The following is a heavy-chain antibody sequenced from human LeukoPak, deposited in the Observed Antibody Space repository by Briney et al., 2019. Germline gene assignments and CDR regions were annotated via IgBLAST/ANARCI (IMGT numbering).Heavy chain of an antibody. D-gene: IGHD3-22*01. V-gene: IGHV3-23*01. J-gene: IGHJ4*02. Sequence: GGSLRLSCAASGFTFSSYAMGWVRQAPGKGLEWVSAISGSGGSTYYADSVKGRFTISRDNSKNTLYLQMNSLRAEDTAVYYCANDPSLHYYDSSGYYGGQGTLVTVSS. CDR1: GFTFSSYA. CDR2: ISGSGGST. CDR3: ANDPSLHYYDSSGYY.